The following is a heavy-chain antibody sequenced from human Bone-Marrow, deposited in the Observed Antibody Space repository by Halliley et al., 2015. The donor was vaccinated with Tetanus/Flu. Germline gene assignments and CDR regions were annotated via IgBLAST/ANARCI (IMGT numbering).Heavy chain of an antibody. CDR1: GAFIRSGGYY. V-gene: IGHV4-31*03. CDR3: ARSSLFVQERVYYFDY. D-gene: IGHD2-21*01. Sequence: TLSLTCTVSGAFIRSGGYYWSWIRQHPGKGLEWIGYIYYSGNTYYNASLKSRVTISVDTSKNQFSLKLRSVTAADTAVYYCARSSLFVQERVYYFDYWGLGTLVTVSS. J-gene: IGHJ4*02. CDR2: IYYSGNT.